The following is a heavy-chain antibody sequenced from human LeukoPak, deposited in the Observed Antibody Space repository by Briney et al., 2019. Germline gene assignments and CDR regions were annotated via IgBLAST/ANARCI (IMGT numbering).Heavy chain of an antibody. CDR1: GFTFISSA. D-gene: IGHD1-26*01. J-gene: IGHJ4*02. Sequence: ASVKVSCKASGFTFISSAVQWVRQARGQRLEWIGWIVVGSGNTNYAQKFQERVTITRDMSTGTAYMELSSLRSEDTAVYYCARESLMGATTMYYFDYWGQGTLVPVSS. CDR2: IVVGSGNT. CDR3: ARESLMGATTMYYFDY. V-gene: IGHV1-58*01.